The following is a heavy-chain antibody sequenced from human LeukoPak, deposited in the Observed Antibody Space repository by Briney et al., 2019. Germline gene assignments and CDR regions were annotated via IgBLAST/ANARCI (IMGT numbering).Heavy chain of an antibody. CDR3: PRVRVRGMITFGGVIAPIAS. J-gene: IGHJ4*02. D-gene: IGHD3-16*02. CDR1: GGSFSGYY. V-gene: IGHV4-34*01. Sequence: SETLSLTCAVYGGSFSGYYWSWIRQPPGKGLEWIGEINHSGSTNYNPSLMSRGTISVESSKNQFSMKLGSVTAADSDVYYRPRVRVRGMITFGGVIAPIASWGKGPLVPASS. CDR2: INHSGST.